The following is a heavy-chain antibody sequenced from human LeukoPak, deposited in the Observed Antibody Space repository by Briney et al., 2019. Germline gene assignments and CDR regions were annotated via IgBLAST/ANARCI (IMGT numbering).Heavy chain of an antibody. V-gene: IGHV3-7*01. J-gene: IGHJ4*02. D-gene: IGHD2-15*01. CDR1: GFTFRNYW. Sequence: GGSLRLSCAASGFTFRNYWMGWVRQAPGKGLEWVANTKPDGSAEYYADSVRGRFTTSRDNANNFLYLQMNRLRAEDTAVYYCARDGGLNTNFGYWGQGTLVTVSS. CDR2: TKPDGSAE. CDR3: ARDGGLNTNFGY.